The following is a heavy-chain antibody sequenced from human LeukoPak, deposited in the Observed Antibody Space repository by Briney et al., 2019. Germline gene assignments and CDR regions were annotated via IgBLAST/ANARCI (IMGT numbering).Heavy chain of an antibody. CDR1: GYTFTGYY. Sequence: AAVKVSCKASGYTFTGYYMHWVRQAPEQGLEWMGWINPNSGGTNYAQKFQGRVTMTRDTSISTAYMELSRLRSDDTAVYYCARVKYYDSSGYYRNDYWGQGTLVTVSS. V-gene: IGHV1-2*02. D-gene: IGHD3-22*01. CDR3: ARVKYYDSSGYYRNDY. CDR2: INPNSGGT. J-gene: IGHJ4*02.